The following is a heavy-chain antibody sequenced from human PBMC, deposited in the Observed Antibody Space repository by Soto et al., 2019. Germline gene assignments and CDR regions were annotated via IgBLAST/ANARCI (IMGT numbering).Heavy chain of an antibody. CDR2: ISSSSSYT. J-gene: IGHJ4*02. CDR3: ARQYSSGWYANDY. CDR1: GFTFSDYY. D-gene: IGHD6-19*01. Sequence: VQLVESGGGLVKPGGPLRLSCAASGFTFSDYYMSWIRQAPGKGLEWVSYISSSSSYTNYADSVKGRFTISRDNAKNSLYLQMNSLRAEDTAVYYCARQYSSGWYANDYWGQGTLVTVSS. V-gene: IGHV3-11*05.